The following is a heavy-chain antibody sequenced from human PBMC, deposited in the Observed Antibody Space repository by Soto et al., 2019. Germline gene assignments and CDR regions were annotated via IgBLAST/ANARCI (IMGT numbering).Heavy chain of an antibody. D-gene: IGHD1-26*01. Sequence: VQLVESGGGLVQPGGSLRLSFAASKFSFSGYWMHWVRQAPGKGLMWVSRVNPDGSTTTYADSVKGRFTISRDNAKNTVFLQMNSLRADDTAVYYCAKVASGSYDWFDPWGQGTLVTVSS. J-gene: IGHJ5*02. CDR1: KFSFSGYW. V-gene: IGHV3-74*01. CDR2: VNPDGSTT. CDR3: AKVASGSYDWFDP.